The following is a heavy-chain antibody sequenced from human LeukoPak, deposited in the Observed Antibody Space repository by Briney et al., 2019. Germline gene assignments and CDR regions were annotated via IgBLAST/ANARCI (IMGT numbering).Heavy chain of an antibody. CDR3: ARSPTGSGWYYFDY. J-gene: IGHJ4*02. CDR1: GFTFSTYE. CDR2: ISNSGSTI. D-gene: IGHD6-13*01. V-gene: IGHV3-48*03. Sequence: GGSLRLSCAASGFTFSTYEMNWVRQAPGMGPGRGLEWVSYISNSGSTIYYAESVKGRFTISRDNAKNSPYLQMNSLRAEDTAVYYCARSPTGSGWYYFDYWGQGTLVTVSS.